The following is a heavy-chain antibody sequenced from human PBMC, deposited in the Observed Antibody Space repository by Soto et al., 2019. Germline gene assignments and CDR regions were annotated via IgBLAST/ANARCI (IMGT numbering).Heavy chain of an antibody. CDR1: EFSFDDYA. Sequence: EAQLLESGGDLVQPGGSLRLSCAASEFSFDDYAMSWVRQAPGKGLEWVSSITYTGVSTYYPDSVKGRFTISRDNSRDTLFLQMNSLRAEDTAIYYCAKSSVWYPYFDSWGQGTLVTVSS. CDR3: AKSSVWYPYFDS. CDR2: ITYTGVST. J-gene: IGHJ4*02. D-gene: IGHD6-13*01. V-gene: IGHV3-23*01.